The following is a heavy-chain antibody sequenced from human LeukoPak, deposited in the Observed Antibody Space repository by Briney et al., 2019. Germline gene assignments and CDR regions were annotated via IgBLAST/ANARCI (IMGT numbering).Heavy chain of an antibody. CDR2: IRFDGSNN. CDR3: ASSLEDCSSTSCYFSLRFLESSYMDV. J-gene: IGHJ6*03. D-gene: IGHD2-2*01. V-gene: IGHV3-30*02. CDR1: GFTFSSSG. Sequence: GGSLRLSCAASGFTFSSSGLHWVRQAPGKGLEWVALIRFDGSNNYYADSVKGRFTISRDNSKNTLYLQMNSLRAEDTAVYYCASSLEDCSSTSCYFSLRFLESSYMDVWGKGTTVTVSS.